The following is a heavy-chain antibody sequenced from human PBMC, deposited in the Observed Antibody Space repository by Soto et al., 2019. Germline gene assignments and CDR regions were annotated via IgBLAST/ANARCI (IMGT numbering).Heavy chain of an antibody. CDR3: AKDEPYEGGMDV. CDR1: GFTFSSYG. J-gene: IGHJ6*02. V-gene: IGHV3-30*18. CDR2: ISYDGSNK. D-gene: IGHD2-8*01. Sequence: QVQLVESGGGVVQPGRSLRLSCAASGFTFSSYGMHWVRQAPGKGLEWVAVISYDGSNKYYADSVKGRFTISRDNSKNTLYLQMNSVSAEDTAVYYCAKDEPYEGGMDVWGQGTTVTVSS.